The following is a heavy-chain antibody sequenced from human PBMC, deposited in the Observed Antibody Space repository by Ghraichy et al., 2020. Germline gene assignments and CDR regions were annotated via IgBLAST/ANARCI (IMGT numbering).Heavy chain of an antibody. D-gene: IGHD6-13*01. J-gene: IGHJ4*02. CDR3: ARDRGRAAAGLFDY. CDR1: GFTFSSYS. CDR2: ISSSSSTI. V-gene: IGHV3-48*02. Sequence: GESLNISCAASGFTFSSYSMNWVRQAPGKGLEWVSYISSSSSTIYYADSVKGRFTISRDNAKNSLYLQMNSLRDEDTAVYYCARDRGRAAAGLFDYWGQGTLVTVSS.